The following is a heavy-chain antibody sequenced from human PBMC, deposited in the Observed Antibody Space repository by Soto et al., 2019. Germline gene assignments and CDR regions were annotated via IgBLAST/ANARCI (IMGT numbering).Heavy chain of an antibody. Sequence: ASETLSLTCTVSGGSISSGGYYWSWIRQHPGKGLEWIGYIYYSGSTYYNPSLKSRVTISVDTSKNQFSLKLSSVTAADTAVYYCARNGDCTRPGCLVGWFDPWGPGTLVTVSS. CDR1: GGSISSGGYY. V-gene: IGHV4-31*03. CDR3: ARNGDCTRPGCLVGWFDP. D-gene: IGHD2-8*01. CDR2: IYYSGST. J-gene: IGHJ5*02.